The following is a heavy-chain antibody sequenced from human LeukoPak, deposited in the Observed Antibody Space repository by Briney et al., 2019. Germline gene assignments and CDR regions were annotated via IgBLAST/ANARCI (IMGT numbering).Heavy chain of an antibody. V-gene: IGHV3-7*04. CDR3: ARDYD. CDR2: IKQDGSDK. J-gene: IGHJ4*02. D-gene: IGHD3-16*01. CDR1: VFPYISNW. Sequence: GGSLRLSCASSVFPYISNWMTWVRQAPGKGLEWVANIKQDGSDKYYVDSVRGRFTISRDNAKNSLFLQMTSLRAEDTAVYYCARDYDWGQGTLVTVSS.